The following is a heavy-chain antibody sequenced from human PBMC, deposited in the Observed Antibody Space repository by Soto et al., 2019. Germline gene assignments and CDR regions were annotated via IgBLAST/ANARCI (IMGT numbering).Heavy chain of an antibody. D-gene: IGHD2-15*01. Sequence: GGSLRLSCAASGFTFSSYAIGWVRQGPGKGLEWVAVVSIGGSTHYADSVRGRFTISRDNSKNTLSLQMNSLTAEDTAVYFCAKRRGAGGHFDYWGQGALVTVSS. CDR2: VSIGGST. CDR1: GFTFSSYA. J-gene: IGHJ4*02. V-gene: IGHV3-23*01. CDR3: AKRRGAGGHFDY.